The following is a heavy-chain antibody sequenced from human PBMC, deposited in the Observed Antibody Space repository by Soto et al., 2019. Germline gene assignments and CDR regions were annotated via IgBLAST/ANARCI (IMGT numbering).Heavy chain of an antibody. Sequence: GGSLRLSCAASGFTFSNYAMSWVRQAPGKGLEWVSTISGRGGNTYYADSVKGRFTISRDNSRNTLYLQMDSLRIEDSAVYSCAKAGCSGGTCYLYYFDYWGQGALVTVSS. CDR2: ISGRGGNT. D-gene: IGHD2-15*01. V-gene: IGHV3-23*01. J-gene: IGHJ4*02. CDR1: GFTFSNYA. CDR3: AKAGCSGGTCYLYYFDY.